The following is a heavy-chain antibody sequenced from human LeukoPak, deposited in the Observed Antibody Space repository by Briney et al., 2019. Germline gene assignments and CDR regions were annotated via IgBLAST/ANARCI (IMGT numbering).Heavy chain of an antibody. V-gene: IGHV3-30*18. J-gene: IGHJ3*02. D-gene: IGHD3-22*01. CDR3: AKDAIDGNYYDSSGYYPRDAFDI. CDR2: ISYDGSNK. Sequence: GGSLRLSCAASGFTFSSYGMHWVRQAPGKGLEWVAVISYDGSNKYYADSVKGRFTISRDNSKNTLYLQMNSLRAEDTAVYYCAKDAIDGNYYDSSGYYPRDAFDIWGQGTMVTVSS. CDR1: GFTFSSYG.